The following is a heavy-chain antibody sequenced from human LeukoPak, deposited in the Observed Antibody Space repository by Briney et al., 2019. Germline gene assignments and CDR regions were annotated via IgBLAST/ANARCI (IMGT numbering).Heavy chain of an antibody. Sequence: GGSLRLSCAASGFALSSYGMHWVRQAPGKGLEWVAVIWYDGSKRYYADSVKGRFTISKDSSLYLQMDNLRAEDTAMYYCARDLGTSGFYLDYWGQGTLVTVSS. D-gene: IGHD3-22*01. CDR3: ARDLGTSGFYLDY. V-gene: IGHV3-33*01. CDR2: IWYDGSKR. CDR1: GFALSSYG. J-gene: IGHJ4*02.